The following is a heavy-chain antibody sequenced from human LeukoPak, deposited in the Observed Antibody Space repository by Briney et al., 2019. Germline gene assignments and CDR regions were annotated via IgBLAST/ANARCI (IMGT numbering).Heavy chain of an antibody. CDR1: VSSFTPNY. CDR2: INPSGGTP. CDR3: ARDEGGSYHIFDY. Sequence: APLRLCSSPSVSSFTPNYLEWVPLAPGQGLEGRGMINPSGGTPSYAQKFQGRVTMTRDTSTSTVYMELSSLRSEDTAVYYCARDEGGSYHIFDYWGQGTQVTVSS. D-gene: IGHD1-26*01. J-gene: IGHJ4*02. V-gene: IGHV1-46*01.